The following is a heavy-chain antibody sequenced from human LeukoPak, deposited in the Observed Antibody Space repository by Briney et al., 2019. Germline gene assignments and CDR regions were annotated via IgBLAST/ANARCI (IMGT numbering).Heavy chain of an antibody. CDR3: ARDISISWFYS. V-gene: IGHV4-39*07. CDR1: GASISSDSNY. D-gene: IGHD3-3*02. CDR2: IYHTGST. Sequence: PSETLSLTCTVSGASISSDSNYRAWVRQPPGKGLQWIGSIYHTGSTFYNPSLMSRVSISIDSSKNQFSLKLSSVTVADTALYYCARDISISWFYSWGQGTLVSVSS. J-gene: IGHJ5*01.